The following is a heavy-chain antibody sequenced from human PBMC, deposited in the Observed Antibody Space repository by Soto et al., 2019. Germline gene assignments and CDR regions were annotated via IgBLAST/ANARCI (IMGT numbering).Heavy chain of an antibody. Sequence: QVQLQESGPGLVKPSETLSLTCTVSGGSIRSYYWSWIRQPPGKGLEWIGYIYYSGSTNYNPSLKSRVTISVDTSKSQFSLKLSSVTAADTAVYYCASRYGSAIDYWGQGTLVTVSS. J-gene: IGHJ4*02. D-gene: IGHD1-26*01. CDR1: GGSIRSYY. V-gene: IGHV4-59*08. CDR3: ASRYGSAIDY. CDR2: IYYSGST.